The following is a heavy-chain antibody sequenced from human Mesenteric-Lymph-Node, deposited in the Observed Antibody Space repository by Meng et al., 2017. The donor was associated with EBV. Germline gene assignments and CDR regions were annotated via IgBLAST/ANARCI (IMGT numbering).Heavy chain of an antibody. D-gene: IGHD1-1*01. Sequence: VQPTESGPGLVKPSPTLSLTCAVPGGSISGSPYYWSWIRQSPGKGLEWIGYSSGNTYYNPSLKSRVSISLDTSKNQFFLKLTSVTAADTAVYYCARGNYNFGQNFDYWGQGTLVTVSS. CDR1: GGSISGSPYY. CDR2: YSSGNT. J-gene: IGHJ4*02. V-gene: IGHV4-30-4*01. CDR3: ARGNYNFGQNFDY.